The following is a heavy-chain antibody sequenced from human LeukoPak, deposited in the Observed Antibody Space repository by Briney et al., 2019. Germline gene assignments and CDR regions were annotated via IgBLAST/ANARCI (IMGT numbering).Heavy chain of an antibody. Sequence: SETLSLTCTVSGGSISSYYWSRIRQPPGKGLEWIGYIYYSGSTNYNPSLKSRVTISVDTSKNQFSLKLTSVTAADTAVYYCARDEGHYSGGGIYYHNWFDPWGQGTLVTVSS. CDR1: GGSISSYY. J-gene: IGHJ5*02. V-gene: IGHV4-59*01. CDR2: IYYSGST. D-gene: IGHD2-15*01. CDR3: ARDEGHYSGGGIYYHNWFDP.